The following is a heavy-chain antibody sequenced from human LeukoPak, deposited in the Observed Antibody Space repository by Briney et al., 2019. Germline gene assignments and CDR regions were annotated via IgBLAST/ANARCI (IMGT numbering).Heavy chain of an antibody. CDR2: IPASDINT. CDR3: AQDRAVFYYDSGVAIDV. CDR1: GFAFSSYA. Sequence: GGSLRLSCAASGFAFSSYAMSGVRQAPGRGLEWVSAIPASDINTHPTVSVTSGFSIYRDNSTSTLYLQGTSLRAADTAVFYSAQDRAVFYYDSGVAIDVWGHGSLVTVSS. V-gene: IGHV3-23*01. D-gene: IGHD3-22*01. J-gene: IGHJ4*01.